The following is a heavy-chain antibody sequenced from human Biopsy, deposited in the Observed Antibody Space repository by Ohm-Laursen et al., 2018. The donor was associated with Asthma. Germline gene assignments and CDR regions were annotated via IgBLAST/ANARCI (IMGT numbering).Heavy chain of an antibody. CDR3: ARGYSGTDRIVYYYSGMEV. CDR2: LIPVLGTA. D-gene: IGHD5-12*01. J-gene: IGHJ6*02. V-gene: IGHV1-69*13. CDR1: GGMFGNYA. Sequence: GASVKVSCKASGGMFGNYAISWVRQAPGLGPEWMGGLIPVLGTADYAPMFEGRVTITADESTSTAYLELTSLRFEDTAVYYCARGYSGTDRIVYYYSGMEVWGQGTTVTVSS.